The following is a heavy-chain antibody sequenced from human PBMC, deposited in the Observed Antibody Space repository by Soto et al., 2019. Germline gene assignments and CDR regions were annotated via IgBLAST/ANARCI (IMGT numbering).Heavy chain of an antibody. V-gene: IGHV3-30*19. D-gene: IGHD3-10*01. Sequence: QVQLVESGGGVVQPGASLRLSCVGSGFTFRSYVIPWVRQAPGKGLEWVALTSYDGSNKYYDDYVTGRFTISRDNSRNTVDLHMDSLRLEDTALYYCARWGTTGRRDVWGQGTLV. CDR1: GFTFRSYV. CDR2: TSYDGSNK. J-gene: IGHJ4*02. CDR3: ARWGTTGRRDV.